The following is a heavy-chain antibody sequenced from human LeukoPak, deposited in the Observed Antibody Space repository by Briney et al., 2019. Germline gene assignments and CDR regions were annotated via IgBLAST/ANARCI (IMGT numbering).Heavy chain of an antibody. D-gene: IGHD1-26*01. V-gene: IGHV3-33*01. CDR2: IWHDGSNK. J-gene: IGHJ4*02. CDR3: ARAGQSSGSYYVTYYFDY. Sequence: TGGSLRLSCAASGFTFSRHAMHWVRQAPGKGLEWVAFIWHDGSNKYYADSVKGRFTISRDNSKNTLYLQMNSLRAEDTAVYYCARAGQSSGSYYVTYYFDYWGQGTLVTVSS. CDR1: GFTFSRHA.